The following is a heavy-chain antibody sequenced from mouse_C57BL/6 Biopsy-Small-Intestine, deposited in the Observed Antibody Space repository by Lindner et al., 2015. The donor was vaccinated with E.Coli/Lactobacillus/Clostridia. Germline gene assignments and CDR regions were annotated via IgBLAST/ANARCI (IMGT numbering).Heavy chain of an antibody. V-gene: IGHV1-59*01. CDR1: GYTFTSYW. CDR3: ARRSDSSGYVLDY. J-gene: IGHJ2*01. Sequence: VQLQESGAELVRPGTSVKLSCKASGYTFTSYWMHWVKQRPGQGLEWIGVIDPSDSYTNYNQKFKGKATLTVDTSSSTAYMQLSSLTSEDSAVYYCARRSDSSGYVLDYWGQGTTLTVSS. D-gene: IGHD3-2*02. CDR2: IDPSDSYT.